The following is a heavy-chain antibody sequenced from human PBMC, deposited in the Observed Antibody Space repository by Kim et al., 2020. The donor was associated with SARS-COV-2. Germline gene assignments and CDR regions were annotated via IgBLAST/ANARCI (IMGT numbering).Heavy chain of an antibody. CDR3: ARRDGQWLTIGWFDP. D-gene: IGHD6-19*01. V-gene: IGHV3-7*03. CDR1: GFTFSSYW. CDR2: IKQDGSEK. J-gene: IGHJ5*02. Sequence: GGSLRLSCAASGFTFSSYWMSWVRQAPGKGLEWVANIKQDGSEKYYVDSVKGRFTISRDNAKNSLYLQMNSLRAEDTAVYYCARRDGQWLTIGWFDPWGQGTLVTVSS.